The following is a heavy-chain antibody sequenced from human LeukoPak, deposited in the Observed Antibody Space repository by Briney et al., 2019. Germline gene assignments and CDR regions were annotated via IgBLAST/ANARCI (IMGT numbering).Heavy chain of an antibody. D-gene: IGHD3-10*01. Sequence: SVKVSCKASGYTFTSYGISWVRQAPGQGLEWMGGIIPIFGTANYAQKFQGRVTITADKSTSTAYMELSSLRSEDTAVYYCARPSSSSGSYYSAFDLWGRGTLVTVSS. V-gene: IGHV1-69*06. CDR2: IIPIFGTA. CDR1: GYTFTSYG. CDR3: ARPSSSSGSYYSAFDL. J-gene: IGHJ2*01.